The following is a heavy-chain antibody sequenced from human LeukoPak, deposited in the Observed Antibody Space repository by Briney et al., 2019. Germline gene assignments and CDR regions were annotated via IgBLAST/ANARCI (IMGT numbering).Heavy chain of an antibody. D-gene: IGHD6-13*01. V-gene: IGHV3-74*01. CDR3: TSHHQAYSRTY. Sequence: GGSLRLSCAASGFSFSSFWMHWVRQVPGKGLVWVSGINSDGTTTGYADSVKGRFTISRDNAKDTLYLQMNSLRAEDTAVYYCTSHHQAYSRTYWGQGTLVTVSS. CDR1: GFSFSSFW. CDR2: INSDGTTT. J-gene: IGHJ4*02.